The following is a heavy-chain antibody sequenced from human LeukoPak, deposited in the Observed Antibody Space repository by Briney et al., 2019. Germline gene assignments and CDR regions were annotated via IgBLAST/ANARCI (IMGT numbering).Heavy chain of an antibody. CDR2: IRSDGSIT. J-gene: IGHJ4*02. Sequence: GGSLRLSCAASGSTFSGYWMHWVRQAPGKGLAWVSVIRSDGSITTYADSVKGRFTISRDTAKNTLYLQMNSLRAEDTAVYYCARDGRSGNFDKWGQGTLVSVSS. CDR1: GSTFSGYW. V-gene: IGHV3-74*01. D-gene: IGHD1-26*01. CDR3: ARDGRSGNFDK.